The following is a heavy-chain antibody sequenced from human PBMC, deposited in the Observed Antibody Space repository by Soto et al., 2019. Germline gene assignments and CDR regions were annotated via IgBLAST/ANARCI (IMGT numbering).Heavy chain of an antibody. CDR3: AGYYYDSSGHQYFQH. CDR2: IYYSGST. D-gene: IGHD3-22*01. Sequence: SETLSLTCTVSGGSISSGGYYWSCIRQHPGKGLEWIGYIYYSGSTYYNPSLKSRVTISVDTSKNQFSLKLSSVTAADTAVYYCAGYYYDSSGHQYFQHWGQGTLVTVSS. V-gene: IGHV4-31*03. CDR1: GGSISSGGYY. J-gene: IGHJ1*01.